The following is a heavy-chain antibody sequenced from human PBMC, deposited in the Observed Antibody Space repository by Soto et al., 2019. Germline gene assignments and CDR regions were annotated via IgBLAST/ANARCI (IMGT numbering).Heavy chain of an antibody. CDR1: GGSISSGGYY. V-gene: IGHV4-31*03. Sequence: PSETLSLTCTVSGGSISSGGYYWSWIRQHPGKGLEWIGYIYYSGSTYYNPSLKSRVTISVDTSKNQFSLKLSSVTAADTAVYYCARGGIVGATGIWYWGQGTLVTVSS. CDR2: IYYSGST. CDR3: ARGGIVGATGIWY. D-gene: IGHD1-26*01. J-gene: IGHJ4*02.